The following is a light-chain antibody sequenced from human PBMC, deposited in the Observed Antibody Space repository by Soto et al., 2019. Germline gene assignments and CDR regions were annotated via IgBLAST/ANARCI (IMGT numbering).Light chain of an antibody. J-gene: IGKJ5*01. CDR1: QSISAY. V-gene: IGKV1-39*01. CDR3: QRSYRSIS. CDR2: AAT. Sequence: DIQMTQSPSSLFASVGDRVTITCRASQSISAYLNWYQQRPGKAPSILIYAATRLHSGVPSRFSGSGSGTDFTLTISSLQPEDFATYYCQRSYRSISFGQGTRLEMK.